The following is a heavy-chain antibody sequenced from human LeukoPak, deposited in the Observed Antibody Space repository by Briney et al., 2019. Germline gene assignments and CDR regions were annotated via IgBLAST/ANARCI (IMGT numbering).Heavy chain of an antibody. CDR3: ARDLGVWQQLGFDY. D-gene: IGHD6-13*01. CDR1: GFTFSSYS. J-gene: IGHJ4*02. Sequence: GGSLRLSCAASGFTFSSYSMNWVRQAPGKGLEWVSYISSSSSTIYYADSVKGRFTISRDSAKNSLYLQMNSLRAEDMAVYYCARDLGVWQQLGFDYWGQGTLVTVSS. CDR2: ISSSSSTI. V-gene: IGHV3-48*04.